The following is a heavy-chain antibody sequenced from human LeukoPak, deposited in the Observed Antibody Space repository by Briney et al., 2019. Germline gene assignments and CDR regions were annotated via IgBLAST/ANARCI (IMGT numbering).Heavy chain of an antibody. D-gene: IGHD3-16*01. CDR3: AKDYGGGDY. CDR2: IRDDGSNK. V-gene: IGHV3-30*02. CDR1: GFTFSSYG. J-gene: IGHJ4*02. Sequence: GGSLRLSCAASGFTFSSYGMHWVRQAPGKGLEWVAFIRDDGSNKYYADSVKGRFTISRDNSKNTLYLQMNSRRAEDTVVYYCAKDYGGGDYWGQGTLVTVSS.